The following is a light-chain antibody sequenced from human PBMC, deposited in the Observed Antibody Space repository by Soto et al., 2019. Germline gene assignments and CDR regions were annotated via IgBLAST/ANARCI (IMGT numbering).Light chain of an antibody. CDR2: DTS. V-gene: IGKV1-5*01. CDR1: QSATDW. CDR3: QHYDRSCI. J-gene: IGKJ2*02. Sequence: DIQLPQSPSTLSASVGDRVTITCRASQSATDWWAWYQQKPWKAPKLQIYDTSSLQSGVPSRFRCSGSGTEFSRAISRLQSDDLAAYDWQHYDRSCIFRQGTNVDIK.